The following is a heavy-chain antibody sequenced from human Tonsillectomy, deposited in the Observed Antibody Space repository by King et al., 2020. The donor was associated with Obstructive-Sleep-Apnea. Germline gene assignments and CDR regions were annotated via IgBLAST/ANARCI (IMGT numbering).Heavy chain of an antibody. J-gene: IGHJ4*02. D-gene: IGHD1-1*01. CDR2: IRSKAYGGTT. Sequence: VQLVESGGGLVQPGRSLRLSCTASGFTFGDYAMSWFRQAPGKGLEWVGCIRSKAYGGTTEYAASVKGGFTVSRDDSKSIAYLQMNSLKTEDTAVYYCTRVPGPYYFDYWGQGTLVTVSS. CDR1: GFTFGDYA. CDR3: TRVPGPYYFDY. V-gene: IGHV3-49*03.